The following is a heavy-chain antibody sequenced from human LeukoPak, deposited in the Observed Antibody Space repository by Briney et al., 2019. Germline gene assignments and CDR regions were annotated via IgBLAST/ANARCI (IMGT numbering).Heavy chain of an antibody. CDR3: ARRAYGSGSLYMDV. D-gene: IGHD3-10*01. J-gene: IGHJ6*03. CDR1: GFTFSSYS. CDR2: ISSSSSYI. Sequence: GGSLRLSCAASGFTFSSYSMNWVRQAPGKGLEWVSSISSSSSYIYYADSVKGRFTISRDNAKNSLYLQMNSLRAEDTAVYYCARRAYGSGSLYMDVWGKGTTVTVSS. V-gene: IGHV3-21*01.